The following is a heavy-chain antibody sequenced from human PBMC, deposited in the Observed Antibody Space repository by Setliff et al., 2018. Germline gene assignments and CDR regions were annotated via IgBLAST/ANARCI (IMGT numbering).Heavy chain of an antibody. CDR1: GGSISSYY. V-gene: IGHV4-4*07. CDR3: AREQWLDPPGYYYMDV. J-gene: IGHJ6*03. CDR2: LYIGGSA. Sequence: PSETLSLTCTVAGGSISSYYWSWIRQPAGKGLEWIGHLYIGGSANYKPSLKSRVTMSIDTSKNQFSLKLNSGTAADMAVYYCAREQWLDPPGYYYMDVWAKGTTVTVSS. D-gene: IGHD6-19*01.